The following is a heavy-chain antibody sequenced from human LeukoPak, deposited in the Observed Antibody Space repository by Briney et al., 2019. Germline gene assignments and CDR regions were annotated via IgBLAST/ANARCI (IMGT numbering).Heavy chain of an antibody. CDR1: GFTFSSYE. CDR2: IATTGSAI. J-gene: IGHJ3*02. CDR3: VRGGYCSSTICYWYNAFDM. Sequence: PGGSLRLSCAASGFTFSSYEMSWVRQAPGKGLEWVSYIATTGSAIYYVDSVKGRFTISRDDAKNSLYLQMNSLRAEDMAVYYCVRGGYCSSTICYWYNAFDMWGQGTMVTVPS. D-gene: IGHD2-2*01. V-gene: IGHV3-48*03.